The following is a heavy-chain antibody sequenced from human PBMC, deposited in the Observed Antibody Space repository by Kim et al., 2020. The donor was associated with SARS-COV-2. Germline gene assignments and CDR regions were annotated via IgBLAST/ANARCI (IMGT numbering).Heavy chain of an antibody. CDR1: GFTFSSYG. CDR2: IWYDGSNK. Sequence: GGSLRLSCAASGFTFSSYGMHWVRQAPGKGLEWVAVIWYDGSNKYYADSVKGRFTISRDNSKNTLYLQMNSLRAEDTAVYYCARDTMESGSGSFDIWGQGTMVTVSS. J-gene: IGHJ3*02. D-gene: IGHD3-10*01. CDR3: ARDTMESGSGSFDI. V-gene: IGHV3-33*01.